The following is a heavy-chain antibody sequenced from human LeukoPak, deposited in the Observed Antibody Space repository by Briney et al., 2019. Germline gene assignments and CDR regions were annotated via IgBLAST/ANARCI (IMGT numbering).Heavy chain of an antibody. D-gene: IGHD2-21*02. V-gene: IGHV1-8*01. Sequence: ASVKVSCKASGYTFTSYDINWVRQATGQGLEWMGWMNPNSGNTGYAQKFQGRVTMTRNTSTSTAYMELSSLRSEDTAVYYCARAWDLAYCGGDCYYSWFDPWGQGTLVTVSS. CDR2: MNPNSGNT. CDR3: ARAWDLAYCGGDCYYSWFDP. CDR1: GYTFTSYD. J-gene: IGHJ5*02.